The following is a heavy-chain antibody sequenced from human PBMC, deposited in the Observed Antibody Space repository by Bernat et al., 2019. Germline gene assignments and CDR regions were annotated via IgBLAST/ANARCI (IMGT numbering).Heavy chain of an antibody. CDR3: TRRYCSAGNCYSDY. CDR2: IRSKVDNYAT. Sequence: EVQLVESGGGLVQPGGSLRLSCAASGFTFSGSTMHWVRQASGKGLEWVGRIRSKVDNYATTYAVSVKGRFTISRDDSKNTAYLQMNSLKTEDTAVYYCTRRYCSAGNCYSDYWGQGTLVTVSS. J-gene: IGHJ4*02. V-gene: IGHV3-73*01. CDR1: GFTFSGST. D-gene: IGHD2-15*01.